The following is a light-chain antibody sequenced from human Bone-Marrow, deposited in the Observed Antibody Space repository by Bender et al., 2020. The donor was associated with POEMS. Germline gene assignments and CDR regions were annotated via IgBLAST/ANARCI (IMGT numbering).Light chain of an antibody. CDR3: CSYAGSSTYV. J-gene: IGLJ1*01. CDR2: EVT. V-gene: IGLV2-23*02. CDR1: SSDVGTFDL. Sequence: QSALTQPASVSGSPGQSITVSCTGTSSDVGTFDLVSWYRQDPGKAPQVLIYEVTKRPSGVSFRFSGSKSGNTASLTISGLQPEDEADYYCCSYAGSSTYVFGTGTKVTV.